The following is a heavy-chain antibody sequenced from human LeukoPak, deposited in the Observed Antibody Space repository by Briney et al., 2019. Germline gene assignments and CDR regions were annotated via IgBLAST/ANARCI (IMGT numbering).Heavy chain of an antibody. D-gene: IGHD1-26*01. CDR1: GGSFSGYY. CDR2: IYYSGST. J-gene: IGHJ6*03. V-gene: IGHV4-34*01. Sequence: SETLSLTCAVYGGSFSGYYWSWIRQPPGKGLEWIGYIYYSGSTYYNPSLKSRVTISIDTSKNQFSLKLSSVTASDTAVYYCARHGGSFYFYYYMDVWGKGTTVTVSS. CDR3: ARHGGSFYFYYYMDV.